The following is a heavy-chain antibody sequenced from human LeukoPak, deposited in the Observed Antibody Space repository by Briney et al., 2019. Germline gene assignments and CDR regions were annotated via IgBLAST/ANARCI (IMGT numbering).Heavy chain of an antibody. CDR3: AREMGVVTAHGIDV. J-gene: IGHJ6*02. D-gene: IGHD4-23*01. Sequence: PGGSLRLSCAASGFTFSSYAMNWVRQAPGKGLEWVSVVSGSGGSTNYADSVKGRFTISRGNAKNSLYLQMNSLRAEDTAVYYCAREMGVVTAHGIDVWGQGTTVTVSS. V-gene: IGHV3-23*01. CDR1: GFTFSSYA. CDR2: VSGSGGST.